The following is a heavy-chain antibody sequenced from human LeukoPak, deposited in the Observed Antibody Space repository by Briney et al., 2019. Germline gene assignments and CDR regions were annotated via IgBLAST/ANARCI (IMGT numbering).Heavy chain of an antibody. Sequence: SETLSLTCTVSGGSISSYYWSWIRQPAGKGLEWIGRIYTSDSTNYNPSLKSRITTSVDTSKNQFSLKLNSVTAADTAIYYCARIRLSNYYGSGSYRFDYWGQGILVTVSS. V-gene: IGHV4-4*07. CDR1: GGSISSYY. CDR2: IYTSDST. J-gene: IGHJ4*02. D-gene: IGHD3-10*01. CDR3: ARIRLSNYYGSGSYRFDY.